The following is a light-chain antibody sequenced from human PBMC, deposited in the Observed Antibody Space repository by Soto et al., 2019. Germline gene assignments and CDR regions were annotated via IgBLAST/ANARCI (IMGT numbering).Light chain of an antibody. V-gene: IGKV1-39*01. CDR2: AAS. J-gene: IGKJ3*01. CDR1: QSISSY. Sequence: DIQMTQSPSSLSASVGDRVTITCRASQSISSYLNWYQQKPGKAPKLLIYAASSLQSGVRSRFSCSGSGTDFTLTISSPQPEDFATYYCQHSYSTPFTFGQGTKVDIK. CDR3: QHSYSTPFT.